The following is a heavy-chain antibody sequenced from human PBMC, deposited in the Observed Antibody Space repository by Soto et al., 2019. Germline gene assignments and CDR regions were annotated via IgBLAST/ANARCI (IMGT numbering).Heavy chain of an antibody. V-gene: IGHV6-1*01. D-gene: IGHD3-10*01. CDR1: GDSVSGGITS. CDR2: TYYRSKWFH. J-gene: IGHJ3*01. Sequence: QTLSLPCAISGDSVSGGITSWNLIRQSPSRGLEWLGRTYYRSKWFHDYAASVKSRITINPDTSKNQFSLELNSMTPEDTAVYYCARGNALDVWGQGTVVTVSS. CDR3: ARGNALDV.